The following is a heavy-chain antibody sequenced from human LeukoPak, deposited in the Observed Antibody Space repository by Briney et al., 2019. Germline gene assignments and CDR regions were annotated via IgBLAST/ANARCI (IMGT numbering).Heavy chain of an antibody. CDR3: AKDSYIAVTGSDY. D-gene: IGHD6-19*01. V-gene: IGHV3-23*01. J-gene: IGHJ4*02. Sequence: GGALRLSCAASGFTFSSYAMSWVRQAPGKGRAGVSTISGSGCHTYYADSVQGRFTISRDDSKNTLYLQTNSLRAEDTAVYYCAKDSYIAVTGSDYWGQGTLVTVSS. CDR2: ISGSGCHT. CDR1: GFTFSSYA.